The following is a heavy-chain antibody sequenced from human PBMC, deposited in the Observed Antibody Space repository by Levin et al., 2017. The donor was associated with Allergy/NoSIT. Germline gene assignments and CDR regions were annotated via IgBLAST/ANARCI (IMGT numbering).Heavy chain of an antibody. V-gene: IGHV3-33*01. CDR1: GFTFSSFG. J-gene: IGHJ1*01. D-gene: IGHD6-19*01. CDR3: AREDAYGSRSEYFLH. Sequence: PGGSLRLSCVASGFTFSSFGMHWVRQAPGKGLEWLALIWNDGGNIYYGDSVKGRFTISRDNSKNTVYLQMNSLKDEDTAVYYCAREDAYGSRSEYFLHWGRGTLVTVSS. CDR2: IWNDGGNI.